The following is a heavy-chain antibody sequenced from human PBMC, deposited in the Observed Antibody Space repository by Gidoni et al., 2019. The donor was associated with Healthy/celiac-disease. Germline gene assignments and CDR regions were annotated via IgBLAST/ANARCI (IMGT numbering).Heavy chain of an antibody. D-gene: IGHD3-3*01. CDR1: GFTFSNAW. V-gene: IGHV3-15*07. CDR3: TTGSFWSGYYYYYYGMDV. CDR2: IKIKTDGGTT. J-gene: IGHJ6*02. Sequence: EVQLVESGGGLVKPGGSLRLSCAASGFTFSNAWMNWVRQAPGKGLEWFGRIKIKTDGGTTDYAAPVKCRFTISRDDSKNTLYLQMNSLKTEDTAVYYCTTGSFWSGYYYYYYGMDVWGQGTTVTVSS.